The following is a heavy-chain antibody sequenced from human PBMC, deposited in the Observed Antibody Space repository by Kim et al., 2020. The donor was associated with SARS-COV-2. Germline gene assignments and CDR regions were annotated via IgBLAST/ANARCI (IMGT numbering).Heavy chain of an antibody. CDR3: MLWIGESILGGMDV. CDR2: IYYSGTT. D-gene: IGHD3-10*01. J-gene: IGHJ6*02. Sequence: ETLSLTCTVSGGSISSSSYYWGWIRQPPGKGLEWIGSIYYSGTTYYNPSLKSRVTISVDTSKNQFSLKLSSVTAADTAVYYCMLWIGESILGGMDVWGQGTTVTVSS. CDR1: GGSISSSSYY. V-gene: IGHV4-39*01.